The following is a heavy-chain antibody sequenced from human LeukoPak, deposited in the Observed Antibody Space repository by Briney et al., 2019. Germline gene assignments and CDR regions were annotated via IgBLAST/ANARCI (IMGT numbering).Heavy chain of an antibody. Sequence: PGGSLRLSCAASGFTFSSFAMNWVRQAPGKGLEWVSIISGSGGGTNYADSVKGRFTISKDNSKNTLYLQMNSLRAEDTAVYYCAKDLDIVVVVAAPWGTWFDPWGQGTLVTVSS. V-gene: IGHV3-23*01. J-gene: IGHJ5*02. CDR1: GFTFSSFA. CDR2: ISGSGGGT. D-gene: IGHD2-15*01. CDR3: AKDLDIVVVVAAPWGTWFDP.